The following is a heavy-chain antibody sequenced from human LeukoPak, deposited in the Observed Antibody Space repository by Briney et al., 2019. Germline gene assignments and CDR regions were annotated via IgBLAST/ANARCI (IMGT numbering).Heavy chain of an antibody. D-gene: IGHD3-3*01. CDR3: ARVGFWSGYYTRWFDL. Sequence: SETLSLTCAVYGGSFSGYYRSWIRQPPGKGLEWIGETNHSGSTNYNPSLKSRVTISVDTSKNQFSLKLSSVTAADTAVYYCARVGFWSGYYTRWFDLWGQGTLVTVSS. J-gene: IGHJ5*02. CDR2: TNHSGST. V-gene: IGHV4-34*01. CDR1: GGSFSGYY.